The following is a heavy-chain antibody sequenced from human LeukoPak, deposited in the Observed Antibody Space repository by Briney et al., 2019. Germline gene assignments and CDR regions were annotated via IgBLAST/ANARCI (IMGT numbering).Heavy chain of an antibody. D-gene: IGHD3-10*01. Sequence: HSGGSLRLSCAASGFTFDDYAMHWVRQAPGKGLEWVSGISWNSGKIGYADSVKGRFTISRDIAKNSLYLQMNSLRAEDTALYYCAKSKWFGEGGMDVWGQGTTVTVSS. CDR1: GFTFDDYA. J-gene: IGHJ6*02. CDR2: ISWNSGKI. V-gene: IGHV3-9*01. CDR3: AKSKWFGEGGMDV.